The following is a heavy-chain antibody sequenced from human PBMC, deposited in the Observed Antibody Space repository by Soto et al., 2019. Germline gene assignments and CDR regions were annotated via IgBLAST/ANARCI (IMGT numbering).Heavy chain of an antibody. CDR1: GGTFSSYA. Sequence: ASVKVSCKASGGTFSSYAISWVRQAPGQGLEWMGGIIPIFGTANYAQKFQGRVTITADESTSTAYMELSSLRSEDTAVYYCARITPPNYYDSGYFDYWGQGTLVTVSS. CDR2: IIPIFGTA. V-gene: IGHV1-69*13. J-gene: IGHJ4*02. D-gene: IGHD3-22*01. CDR3: ARITPPNYYDSGYFDY.